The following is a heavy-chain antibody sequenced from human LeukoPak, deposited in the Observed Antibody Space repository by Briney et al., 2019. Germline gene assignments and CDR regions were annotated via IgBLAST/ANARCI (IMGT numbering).Heavy chain of an antibody. D-gene: IGHD6-19*01. Sequence: PSGTLSLTCAVSGGSISSSNWWSWVRRPPGKGLKWIGEIYHSGSTNYNPSLKSRVTISVDKSKNQFSLKLNSVTAADTAVYYCARVLGGGWSYFDYWGQGTLVTVSS. J-gene: IGHJ4*02. CDR3: ARVLGGGWSYFDY. CDR1: GGSISSSNW. V-gene: IGHV4-4*02. CDR2: IYHSGST.